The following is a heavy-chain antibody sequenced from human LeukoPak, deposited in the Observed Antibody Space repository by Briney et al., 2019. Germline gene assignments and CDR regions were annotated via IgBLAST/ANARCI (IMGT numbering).Heavy chain of an antibody. J-gene: IGHJ6*03. CDR3: ARGKEEIVVVPAAAAGYYYYYMDV. D-gene: IGHD2-2*01. CDR1: GGSFSDYY. V-gene: IGHV4-34*01. Sequence: SETLSLTCAVYGGSFSDYYWSWIRQPPGKGLEWIGEINHSGSTNYNPSLKSRVTISVDTSKNQFSLKLGSVTAADTAVYYCARGKEEIVVVPAAAAGYYYYYMDVWGKGTTVTVSS. CDR2: INHSGST.